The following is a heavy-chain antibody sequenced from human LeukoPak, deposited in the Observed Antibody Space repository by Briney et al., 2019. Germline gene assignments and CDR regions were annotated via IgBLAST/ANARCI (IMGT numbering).Heavy chain of an antibody. CDR1: GYTFTSYG. D-gene: IGHD1-14*01. CDR3: ARDNRLGPHYFDY. V-gene: IGHV1-18*01. CDR2: ISAYNGYT. Sequence: ASVKVSCKASGYTFTSYGFSWVRQAPGQGLEWMGWISAYNGYTNYAQNLQGRVTLTTDTSTRTVYMELRSLRSDDTAVYYCARDNRLGPHYFDYWGQGSLVTVSS. J-gene: IGHJ4*02.